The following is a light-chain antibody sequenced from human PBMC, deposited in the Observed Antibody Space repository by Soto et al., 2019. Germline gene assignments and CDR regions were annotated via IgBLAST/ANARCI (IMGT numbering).Light chain of an antibody. J-gene: IGKJ3*01. V-gene: IGKV3-20*01. CDR3: QHYCGAPFT. Sequence: EVVLTQSPGALSLSPGERATLSCRASQSVTSNYLAWYQQKPGQAPRLLIYAVSSRATGIPDRFSGSGSGTDSTLTISRLEAEDLAVYYGQHYCGAPFTFDPGPKVDIK. CDR2: AVS. CDR1: QSVTSNY.